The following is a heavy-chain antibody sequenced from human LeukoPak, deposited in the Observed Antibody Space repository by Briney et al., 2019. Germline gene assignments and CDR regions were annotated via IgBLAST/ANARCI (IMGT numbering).Heavy chain of an antibody. J-gene: IGHJ4*02. Sequence: GGSLRLSCAASGFTFSSYAMNWFRQAPGKGLEWVSTISVGAEYIFYADSVKGRFTISRDDSNNALYLQMHSLRAEDTALYYRASGPPFLKYFEYWGQGTLVTVSS. CDR3: ASGPPFLKYFEY. V-gene: IGHV3-23*01. CDR1: GFTFSSYA. D-gene: IGHD3-3*01. CDR2: ISVGAEYI.